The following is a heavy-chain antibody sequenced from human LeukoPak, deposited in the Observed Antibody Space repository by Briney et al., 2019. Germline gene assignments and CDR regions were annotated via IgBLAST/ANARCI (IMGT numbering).Heavy chain of an antibody. CDR3: ARDRGYCSGGSCYSGWYFDL. V-gene: IGHV1-18*01. CDR1: GYTFTSYG. J-gene: IGHJ2*01. Sequence: VASVKVSCKASGYTFTSYGISWVRQAPGQGLEWMGWISAYNGNTNYAQKLQGRVTMATDTSTSTAYMELRSLRSDDTAVYYCARDRGYCSGGSCYSGWYFDLWGRGTLVTVSS. D-gene: IGHD2-15*01. CDR2: ISAYNGNT.